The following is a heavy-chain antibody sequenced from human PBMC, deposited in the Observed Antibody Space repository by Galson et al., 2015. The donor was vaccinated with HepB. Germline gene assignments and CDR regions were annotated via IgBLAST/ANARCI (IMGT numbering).Heavy chain of an antibody. Sequence: QSGAEVKKPGESLKISCKGSGYSFTSYRIGWVRQMPGKGLEWMGIIYPGDSDTRYSPSFQGQVTISADKSISTAYLQWSSLKASDTAMYYCARLAYCGGDCYFGDDAFDIWGQGTMVTVSS. D-gene: IGHD2-21*01. V-gene: IGHV5-51*03. CDR2: IYPGDSDT. CDR3: ARLAYCGGDCYFGDDAFDI. J-gene: IGHJ3*02. CDR1: GYSFTSYR.